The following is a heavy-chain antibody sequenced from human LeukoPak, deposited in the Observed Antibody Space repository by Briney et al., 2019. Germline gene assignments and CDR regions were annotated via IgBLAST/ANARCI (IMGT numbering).Heavy chain of an antibody. J-gene: IGHJ4*02. CDR1: GYTFTSYG. CDR3: ARVNVWGTMIVVPPHFDY. D-gene: IGHD3-22*01. Sequence: ASVKVSCKASGYTFTSYGISWVRQAPGQGLEWMGWISAYNGNTNYAQKLQGRVTMTTDTSTGTACMELRSLRSDDTAVYYCARVNVWGTMIVVPPHFDYWGQGTLVTVSS. V-gene: IGHV1-18*01. CDR2: ISAYNGNT.